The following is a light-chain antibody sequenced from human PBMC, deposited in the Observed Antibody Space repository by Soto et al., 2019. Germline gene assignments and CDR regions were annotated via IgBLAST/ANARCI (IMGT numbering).Light chain of an antibody. J-gene: IGKJ2*01. Sequence: EIMMTQSPATLSVSPGERVSLSCRASQRVSTNFAWYRQKPGQAPTLLIYGASTMATGIPARFSGSGSGTEFTLTITSLQSEDFAVYYCQQYNNWPYTFGQGTKVESK. CDR1: QRVSTN. V-gene: IGKV3-15*01. CDR3: QQYNNWPYT. CDR2: GAS.